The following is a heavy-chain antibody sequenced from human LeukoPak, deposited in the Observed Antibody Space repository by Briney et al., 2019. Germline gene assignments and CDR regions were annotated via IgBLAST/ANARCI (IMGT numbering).Heavy chain of an antibody. D-gene: IGHD3-22*01. Sequence: TGGSLRLSCAASEFSVGSNYMTWVRQAPGKGLEWVSSISTGSSYIYYADSVKGRFTISRDSAKSSLYLQMNSLRAEDTAVYYCARDKASYYDTTGYGGHDYWGQGTLVTVSS. CDR1: EFSVGSNY. CDR2: ISTGSSYI. J-gene: IGHJ4*02. CDR3: ARDKASYYDTTGYGGHDY. V-gene: IGHV3-21*01.